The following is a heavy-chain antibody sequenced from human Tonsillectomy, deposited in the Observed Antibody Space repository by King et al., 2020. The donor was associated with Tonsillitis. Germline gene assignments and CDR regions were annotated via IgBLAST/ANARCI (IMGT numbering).Heavy chain of an antibody. J-gene: IGHJ4*02. D-gene: IGHD6-19*01. CDR2: IYYSGST. CDR3: ARHYGGSGCNSVFDY. Sequence: QLQESGPGLVKPSETLSLTCTVSGGSISSYNWSWIRQPPGKGLEWIGYIYYSGSTNYNPSLKSRVTISVDTSKNQFSLKLSSVTAADTAVYYCARHYGGSGCNSVFDYWGQGTLVTVSS. V-gene: IGHV4-59*08. CDR1: GGSISSYN.